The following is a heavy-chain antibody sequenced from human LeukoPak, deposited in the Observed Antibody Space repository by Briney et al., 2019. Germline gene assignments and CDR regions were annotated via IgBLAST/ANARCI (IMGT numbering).Heavy chain of an antibody. Sequence: GGSLRLSCAASGFTFSRYSMNWVRQPPGKGLDWVSGTSASSSYIFYADSVKGRFTISRDNAKNSVDLQMNSLRVEDSAVYYCARGGDPVDYWGQGTLVTVSS. CDR1: GFTFSRYS. CDR2: TSASSSYI. J-gene: IGHJ4*02. V-gene: IGHV3-21*06. CDR3: ARGGDPVDY. D-gene: IGHD3-16*01.